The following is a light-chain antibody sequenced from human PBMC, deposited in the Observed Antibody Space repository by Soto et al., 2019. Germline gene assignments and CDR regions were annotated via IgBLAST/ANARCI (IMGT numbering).Light chain of an antibody. V-gene: IGLV3-21*02. CDR2: DDS. CDR1: NIGWKS. J-gene: IGLJ7*01. CDR3: QVWDSGSDQYV. Sequence: SYELTQPPSVSVAPGQTATITCGGNNIGWKSVHWYQQRPGQAPVLVVYDDSFRPSGIPERISGSNSANTATLTISRVEAGDEADYYCQVWDSGSDQYVFGAGTPADRP.